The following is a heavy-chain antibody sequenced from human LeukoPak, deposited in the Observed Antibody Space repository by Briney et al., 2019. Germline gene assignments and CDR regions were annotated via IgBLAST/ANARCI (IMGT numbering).Heavy chain of an antibody. J-gene: IGHJ6*04. CDR2: ISSSGDTI. D-gene: IGHD3-10*02. Sequence: PGGSLRLSCEASGFTFSSYQMNWVRQAPGKGLEWIAYISSSGDTIYYADSAKGRFTISRDNAKNSLYLQMNSLRAEDTAVYYCAELGITMIGGVWGKGTTVTISS. CDR1: GFTFSSYQ. CDR3: AELGITMIGGV. V-gene: IGHV3-48*03.